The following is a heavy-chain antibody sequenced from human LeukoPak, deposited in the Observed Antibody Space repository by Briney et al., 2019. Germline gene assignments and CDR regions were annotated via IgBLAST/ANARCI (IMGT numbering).Heavy chain of an antibody. V-gene: IGHV3-9*01. Sequence: GGSLRLSCAASGFTFDDYAMHWVRQAPGKGLEWVSGISWNSGSIGYADSVKGRFTISRDNAKNSLYLQMNSLRAEDTALYYCAKESNGGFFDHWGQGTLVTVSS. CDR3: AKESNGGFFDH. CDR2: ISWNSGSI. D-gene: IGHD4-11*01. J-gene: IGHJ4*02. CDR1: GFTFDDYA.